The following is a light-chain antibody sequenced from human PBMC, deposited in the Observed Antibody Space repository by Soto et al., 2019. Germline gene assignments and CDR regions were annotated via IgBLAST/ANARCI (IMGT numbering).Light chain of an antibody. CDR2: GAS. V-gene: IGKV3-20*01. Sequence: ENVLTQSPGTLSLSPGERATLSCRASQSVITNYLAWYQQKPGQAPSLLIYGASRRATGVPDRFSGSGSGTDLTLTISRLEPEDFAVYYCQQYGRSPFTFGPGTKVDIK. J-gene: IGKJ3*01. CDR1: QSVITNY. CDR3: QQYGRSPFT.